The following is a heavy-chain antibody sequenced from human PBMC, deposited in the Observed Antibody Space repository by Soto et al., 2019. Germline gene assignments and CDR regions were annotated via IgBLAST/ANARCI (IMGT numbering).Heavy chain of an antibody. Sequence: PGGSLRLSCAASGFTFSDAWMSWVRQAPGKGLDWVGRIKSKSDGGTTEYAAPVRGRFTISRDDSKNTLYLQMNSLKTEDTAVYYCATSPPRVERSGYAGGWFDPWGQGTLVTVSS. CDR2: IKSKSDGGTT. CDR1: GFTFSDAW. V-gene: IGHV3-15*01. J-gene: IGHJ5*02. CDR3: ATSPPRVERSGYAGGWFDP. D-gene: IGHD5-12*01.